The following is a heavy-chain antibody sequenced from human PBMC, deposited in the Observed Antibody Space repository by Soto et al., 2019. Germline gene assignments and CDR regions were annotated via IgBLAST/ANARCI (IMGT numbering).Heavy chain of an antibody. V-gene: IGHV3-23*01. CDR3: AAVDSNTWYVGWYFDY. J-gene: IGHJ4*02. CDR1: GFTFSNYA. Sequence: EVQLLASGGGLVQPGGSLRLSCAASGFTFSNYAMTWVRQAPGKGLEWVSAFGGGGSTTYYADSVRGRFSISRDNSEYTLFLQMHSLRAEDTALYYCAAVDSNTWYVGWYFDYWGQGILVTVSP. D-gene: IGHD6-13*01. CDR2: FGGGGSTT.